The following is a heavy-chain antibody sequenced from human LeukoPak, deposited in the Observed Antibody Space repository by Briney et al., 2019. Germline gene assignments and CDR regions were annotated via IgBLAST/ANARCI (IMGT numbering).Heavy chain of an antibody. V-gene: IGHV3-7*03. Sequence: GGSLRLSCAASGFTFSSYWLSWVRQAPGKGLEWVANIKQGGSEKYYVDSVKGRFTISRDNAKNSLYLQMNSLRAEDTAVYYCARAVAGTNIDYWGQGTLVTVSS. J-gene: IGHJ4*02. CDR3: ARAVAGTNIDY. D-gene: IGHD6-19*01. CDR2: IKQGGSEK. CDR1: GFTFSSYW.